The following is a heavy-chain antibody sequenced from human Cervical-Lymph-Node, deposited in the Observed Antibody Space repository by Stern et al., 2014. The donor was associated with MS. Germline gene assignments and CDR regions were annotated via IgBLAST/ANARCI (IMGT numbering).Heavy chain of an antibody. Sequence: QVQLVESGGGVVQPGRSLRLSCAASGFVFRRYALHWVRQAPGKGLEWVALISYDGRDKYYTDSVKCRFTVSRDNSNNTVDLEMNSLRLEDTAVYYCAKGGSGSYLDWGQGSLVTVSS. CDR1: GFVFRRYA. J-gene: IGHJ4*02. CDR3: AKGGSGSYLD. CDR2: ISYDGRDK. D-gene: IGHD1-26*01. V-gene: IGHV3-30*04.